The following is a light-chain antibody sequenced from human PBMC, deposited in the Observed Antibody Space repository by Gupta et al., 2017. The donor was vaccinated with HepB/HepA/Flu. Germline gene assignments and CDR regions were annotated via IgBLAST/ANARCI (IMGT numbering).Light chain of an antibody. CDR3: CSYAGSYTLL. V-gene: IGLV2-11*01. J-gene: IGLJ2*01. Sequence: HSALTQPRSVSGSPGVAHTIPRTGTSSDVGNYNYISWYQQHPGKAPKLLIYDVHNRPSGVPDRFSGSKSGNTASLTISGLQAEDEADYYCCSYAGSYTLLIGGGTKVTVL. CDR1: SSDVGNYNY. CDR2: DVH.